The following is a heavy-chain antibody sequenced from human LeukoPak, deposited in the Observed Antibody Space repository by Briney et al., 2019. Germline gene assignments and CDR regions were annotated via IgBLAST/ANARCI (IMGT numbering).Heavy chain of an antibody. J-gene: IGHJ5*02. CDR2: IYTSGST. V-gene: IGHV4-61*02. CDR1: GGSISSGSYY. D-gene: IGHD3-10*01. Sequence: SETLSLTCTVSGGSISSGSYYWSWIRQPAGKGLGWIGRIYTSGSTNYNPSLKSRVTISVDTSKNQFSLKLSSVTAADTAVYYCAREQRITMVRGVIGDWFDPWGQGTLVTVSS. CDR3: AREQRITMVRGVIGDWFDP.